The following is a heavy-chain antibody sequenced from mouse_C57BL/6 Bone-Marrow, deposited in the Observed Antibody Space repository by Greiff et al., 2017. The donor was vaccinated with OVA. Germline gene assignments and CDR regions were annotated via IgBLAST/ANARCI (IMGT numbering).Heavy chain of an antibody. CDR1: GYTFTGYW. Sequence: QVQLQQSGAELMRPGASVKLSCKASGYTFTGYWMHWVKQRPGHGLEWIGDIFPGSGSTNYNQKFKGKATLTADTSSNTAYMQLSSLTTEYSAIYYYAKAMDYWGQGTTVTVSS. J-gene: IGHJ4*01. V-gene: IGHV1-9*01. CDR2: IFPGSGST. CDR3: AKAMDY.